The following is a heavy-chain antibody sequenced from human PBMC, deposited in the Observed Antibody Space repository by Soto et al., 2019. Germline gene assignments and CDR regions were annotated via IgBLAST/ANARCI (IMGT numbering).Heavy chain of an antibody. D-gene: IGHD4-4*01. J-gene: IGHJ6*02. CDR3: ARHEQFYYQFYGMDV. V-gene: IGHV1-69*06. CDR1: GGTFSSDF. CDR2: TIARFGSA. Sequence: ASVKVSCKASGGTFSSDFISWLRQAPGQGLEWVGGTIARFGSANFAQKFQGRVTITADRFTSTVYMELSSLTSEDTAIYYCARHEQFYYQFYGMDVWGQGTTVTVSS.